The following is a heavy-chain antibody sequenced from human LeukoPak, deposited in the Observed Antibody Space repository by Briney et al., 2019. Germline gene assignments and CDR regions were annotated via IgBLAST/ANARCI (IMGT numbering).Heavy chain of an antibody. CDR1: GGSISSSSYY. V-gene: IGHV4-39*01. D-gene: IGHD3-3*01. CDR2: IYYSGST. Sequence: SETLSLTCTVSGGSISSSSYYWGWIRQPPGKGLEWIGSIYYSGSTYYNPSLKSRVTISVDTSKNQFSLKLSSVTAADTAVYYCARHRPTYDFWSGATYYYYMDVWGKGTTVTVSS. CDR3: ARHRPTYDFWSGATYYYYMDV. J-gene: IGHJ6*03.